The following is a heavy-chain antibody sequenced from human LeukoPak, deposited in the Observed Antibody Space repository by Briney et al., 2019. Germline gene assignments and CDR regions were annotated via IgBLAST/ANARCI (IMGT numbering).Heavy chain of an antibody. CDR1: GFTFSTYA. J-gene: IGHJ4*02. D-gene: IGHD6-19*01. V-gene: IGHV3-23*01. CDR2: INGGGGST. CDR3: AKVSGYTSGWYVDFDC. Sequence: GGSLRLSCAASGFTFSTYAMNWVRQAPGKGLEWVSGINGGGGSTYYADSVKGRFTISRDNSKNTLYLQMSSLRAEDTAVYYCAKVSGYTSGWYVDFDCWGQGSQVTVSS.